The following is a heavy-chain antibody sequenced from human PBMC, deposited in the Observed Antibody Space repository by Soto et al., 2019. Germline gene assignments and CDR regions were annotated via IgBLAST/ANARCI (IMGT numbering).Heavy chain of an antibody. D-gene: IGHD5-18*01. V-gene: IGHV3-23*01. CDR3: AKDDHPWAPGYSYAQYYFDY. CDR2: ISGSGGST. J-gene: IGHJ4*02. CDR1: GFTFSSYA. Sequence: GGSLRLSCAASGFTFSSYAMSWVRQAPGKGLEWVSAISGSGGSTYYADSVKGRFTISRDNSKNTLYLQMNSLRAEDTAVYYCAKDDHPWAPGYSYAQYYFDYWGQGTLVTVS.